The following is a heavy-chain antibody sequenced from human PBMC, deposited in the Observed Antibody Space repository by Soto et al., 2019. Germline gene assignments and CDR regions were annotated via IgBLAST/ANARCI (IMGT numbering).Heavy chain of an antibody. CDR1: GGSISNSY. J-gene: IGHJ3*02. D-gene: IGHD6-19*01. Sequence: QVQLQESGPGLVKSSETLSLTCTVSGGSISNSYWSWIRQPPGKGLEWIGFIFRTGSTNYNPSVKSRVTMSVDTSKKQFSLNLRSVTAAETAVYYGARPSKEWLANDAFDIWGQGTMVTVSS. V-gene: IGHV4-59*08. CDR3: ARPSKEWLANDAFDI. CDR2: IFRTGST.